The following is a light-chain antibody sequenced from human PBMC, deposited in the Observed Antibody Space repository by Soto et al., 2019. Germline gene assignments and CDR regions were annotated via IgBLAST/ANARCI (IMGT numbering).Light chain of an antibody. CDR3: QQYNKWPRT. CDR1: QSVSSN. CDR2: GAS. J-gene: IGKJ1*01. Sequence: EIVMTQSPATLSVSPGERATLSCRASQSVSSNLAWYQQKPGQAPRLIIYGASTRATGIPARFSGSGSGTEFTLTISSLQSEDAAVYYCQQYNKWPRTLGQGTKVDIK. V-gene: IGKV3-15*01.